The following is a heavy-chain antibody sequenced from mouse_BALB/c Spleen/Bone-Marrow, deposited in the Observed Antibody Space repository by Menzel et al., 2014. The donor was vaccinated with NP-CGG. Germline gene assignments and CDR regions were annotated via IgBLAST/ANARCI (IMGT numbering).Heavy chain of an antibody. V-gene: IGHV5-17*02. D-gene: IGHD2-4*01. CDR2: ISSGSSTI. J-gene: IGHJ4*01. Sequence: EVQRVESGGGLVQPGGSRKLSCAASGLTFSRSGMHWVRQAPEKGLEWVAYISSGSSTIYYADTMKGRFTISRDNPKNTLFLQMTSLRSEDTAMYYCARARSTMITTGAMDYWGQGTSVTVSS. CDR1: GLTFSRSG. CDR3: ARARSTMITTGAMDY.